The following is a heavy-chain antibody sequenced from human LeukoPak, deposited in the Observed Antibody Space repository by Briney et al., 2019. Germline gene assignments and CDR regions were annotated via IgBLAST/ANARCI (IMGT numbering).Heavy chain of an antibody. Sequence: GASVKVSCKASGYTFTSYYMHWVRQAPRPGLEWMGIINPSGGSTSYAHKFQGRVTMTRDVSTSTVYMELSSLRSEDTAVYYCARESGQQLKYDYWGQGTLVTVSS. CDR3: ARESGQQLKYDY. CDR1: GYTFTSYY. J-gene: IGHJ4*02. D-gene: IGHD6-13*01. CDR2: INPSGGST. V-gene: IGHV1-46*01.